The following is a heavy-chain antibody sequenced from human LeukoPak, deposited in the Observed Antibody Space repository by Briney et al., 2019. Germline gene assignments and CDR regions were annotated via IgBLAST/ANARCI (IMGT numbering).Heavy chain of an antibody. CDR3: ARVGATYDAFDI. D-gene: IGHD1-26*01. Sequence: TTSETLSLTCTVSGGSVSSGSYYWSWIRQPPGKGREWIGYIYYSGSTNYNPSLKSRVTISVDTSKNQFSLRLSSVTAADTAVYYCARVGATYDAFDIWGQGTMVTVSS. V-gene: IGHV4-61*01. CDR1: GGSVSSGSYY. CDR2: IYYSGST. J-gene: IGHJ3*02.